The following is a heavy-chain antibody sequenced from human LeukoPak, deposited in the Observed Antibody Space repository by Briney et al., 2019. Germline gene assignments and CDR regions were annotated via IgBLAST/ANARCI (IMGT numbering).Heavy chain of an antibody. CDR1: GYTFTSYD. CDR2: VNPNSGHT. J-gene: IGHJ4*02. V-gene: IGHV1-8*01. Sequence: ASVKVSCKASGYTFTSYDVHWVRQATGQGLDWMGLVNPNSGHTGYAQKFQGRVTMTTNTSISTAYMELSSLRSEDTAVYYCARGAPGSYCSGGSCPYFDYWGQGTLVSVSS. CDR3: ARGAPGSYCSGGSCPYFDY. D-gene: IGHD2-15*01.